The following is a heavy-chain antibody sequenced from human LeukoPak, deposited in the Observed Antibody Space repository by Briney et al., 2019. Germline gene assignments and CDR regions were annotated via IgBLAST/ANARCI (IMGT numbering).Heavy chain of an antibody. CDR3: AKAGIAVAGPLSYFDY. D-gene: IGHD6-19*01. CDR1: GFTFSSYA. V-gene: IGHV3-30*04. CDR2: ISYDGSNK. Sequence: PGRSLRLSCAASGFTFSSYAMHWVRQAPGKGLEWVAVISYDGSNKYYADSVKGRFTISRDNSKNTLYLQMNSLRAEDTAVYYCAKAGIAVAGPLSYFDYWGQGTLVTVSS. J-gene: IGHJ4*02.